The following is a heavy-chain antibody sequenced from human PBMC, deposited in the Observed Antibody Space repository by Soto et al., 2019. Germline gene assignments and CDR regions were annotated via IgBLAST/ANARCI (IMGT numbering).Heavy chain of an antibody. CDR1: GFSVSGNY. Sequence: PGGSLRLSCAVSGFSVSGNYMSWVRQAPGKGLEWVSLIYTGGGTYFADSVKGRFTISRDKSTNTLYLQINNLRVEDTAVYYCAREQNYYYDTTGYYMGLFDYWGQGTLVTVSS. D-gene: IGHD3-22*01. CDR3: AREQNYYYDTTGYYMGLFDY. V-gene: IGHV3-53*01. J-gene: IGHJ4*02. CDR2: IYTGGGT.